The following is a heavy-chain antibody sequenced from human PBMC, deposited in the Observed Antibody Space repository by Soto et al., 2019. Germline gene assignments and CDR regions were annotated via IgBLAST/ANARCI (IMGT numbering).Heavy chain of an antibody. V-gene: IGHV3-21*01. Sequence: GGSLRLSCAASGFTFSSYSMNWVRQAPGKGLEWVSSISSSSSYIYYADSVKGRFTISRDNAKNSLYLQMNSLRAEDTAVYYCARDHLDYGDYIGFGWFDPWGQGTLVTVSS. CDR1: GFTFSSYS. CDR3: ARDHLDYGDYIGFGWFDP. D-gene: IGHD4-17*01. J-gene: IGHJ5*02. CDR2: ISSSSSYI.